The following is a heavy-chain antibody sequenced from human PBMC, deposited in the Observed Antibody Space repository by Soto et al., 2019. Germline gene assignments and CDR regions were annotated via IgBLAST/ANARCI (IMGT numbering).Heavy chain of an antibody. CDR3: AREALYCGGDCYTPDY. CDR1: GFTFSSYS. V-gene: IGHV3-21*01. Sequence: GGSLRLSCAASGFTFSSYSMNWVRQAPGKGLEWVSSISSSSYIYYADSVKGRFTISRDNAKNSLYLQMDSLRAEDTAVYYCAREALYCGGDCYTPDYWGQGTLVTVSS. D-gene: IGHD2-21*02. J-gene: IGHJ4*02. CDR2: ISSSSYI.